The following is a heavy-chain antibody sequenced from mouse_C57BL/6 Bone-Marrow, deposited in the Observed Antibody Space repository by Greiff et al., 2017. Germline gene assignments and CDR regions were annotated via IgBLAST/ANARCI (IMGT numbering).Heavy chain of an antibody. CDR2: IYPGDGDT. V-gene: IGHV1-82*01. CDR1: GYAFSSSW. Sequence: VKLMESGPELVKPGASVKISCKASGYAFSSSWMNWVKQRPGKGLEWIGRIYPGDGDTNYNGKFKGKATLTADKSSSTAYMQLSSLTSEDSEVYFCARTWFAYWGQGTLVTVSA. CDR3: ARTWFAY. J-gene: IGHJ3*01.